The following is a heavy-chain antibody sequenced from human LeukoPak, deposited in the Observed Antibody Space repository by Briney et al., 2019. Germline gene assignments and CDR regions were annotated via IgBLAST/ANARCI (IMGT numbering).Heavy chain of an antibody. CDR2: ISSSSSTI. CDR3: ARESGLGVISPYSDF. J-gene: IGHJ4*02. V-gene: IGHV3-48*04. CDR1: GFTFSSYG. D-gene: IGHD2-21*01. Sequence: GGSLRLSCAASGFTFSSYGMNWVRQAPGKGLEWVSYISSSSSTIYYADSVKGRFTISRDNAKNSLYLQMNSLRVEDTAVYYCARESGLGVISPYSDFWGQGTLVTVSP.